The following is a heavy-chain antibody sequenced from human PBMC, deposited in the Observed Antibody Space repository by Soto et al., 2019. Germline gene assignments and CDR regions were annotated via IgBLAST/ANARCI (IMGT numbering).Heavy chain of an antibody. CDR2: INHLEAT. D-gene: IGHD1-26*01. CDR1: GASITYGGYS. V-gene: IGHV4-30-2*01. J-gene: IGHJ4*02. Sequence: SETLSLTCTVSGASITYGGYSWSWIRQTPGKGLEWIGYINHLEATFYNPSFESRLTLSIDRTKNQFSLNLNSMSAADRAVYFCARGGGSDSFDYWGQGILVTVSS. CDR3: ARGGGSDSFDY.